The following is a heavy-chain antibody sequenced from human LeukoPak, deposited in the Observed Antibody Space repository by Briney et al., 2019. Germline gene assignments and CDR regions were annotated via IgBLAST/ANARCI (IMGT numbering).Heavy chain of an antibody. CDR3: ARTWALLWFGEGEGYFDY. J-gene: IGHJ4*02. D-gene: IGHD3-10*01. CDR2: IYYSGST. CDR1: GGSISSSSYY. Sequence: SETLSLTCTVSGGSISSSSYYWGWIRQPPGKGLEWIGSIYYSGSTYYNPSLKSRVTISVDTSKNQFSLKLSSVTAADTAVYYCARTWALLWFGEGEGYFDYWGQGTLVTVSS. V-gene: IGHV4-39*07.